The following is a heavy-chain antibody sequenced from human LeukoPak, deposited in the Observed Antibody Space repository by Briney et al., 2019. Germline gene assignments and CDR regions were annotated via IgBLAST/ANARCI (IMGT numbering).Heavy chain of an antibody. V-gene: IGHV3-23*01. CDR1: GFTFSSYG. Sequence: GGSLRLSCAASGFTFSSYGMSWVRQAPGKGLQWVSAISGSGGSTYYADSVKGRFTISRDNSKNTLYLQMNSLRAEDTAVYYCAKDDSVRGYSHGYYFVYWGQGTLVTVSS. J-gene: IGHJ4*02. D-gene: IGHD5-18*01. CDR3: AKDDSVRGYSHGYYFVY. CDR2: ISGSGGST.